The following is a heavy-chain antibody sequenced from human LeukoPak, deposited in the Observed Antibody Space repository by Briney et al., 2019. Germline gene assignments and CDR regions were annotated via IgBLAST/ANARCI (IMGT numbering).Heavy chain of an antibody. V-gene: IGHV4-39*07. CDR3: ARESGYYDSSGPPSPDY. CDR2: IYYSGST. CDR1: GGSISSSSYY. J-gene: IGHJ4*02. Sequence: SETLSLTCTVSGGSISSSSYYWGWIRQPPGKGLEWIGSIYYSGSTYYNPSLKSRVTISVDTSKNQFSLKLSSVTAADTAVYYCARESGYYDSSGPPSPDYWGQGTLVTVSS. D-gene: IGHD3-22*01.